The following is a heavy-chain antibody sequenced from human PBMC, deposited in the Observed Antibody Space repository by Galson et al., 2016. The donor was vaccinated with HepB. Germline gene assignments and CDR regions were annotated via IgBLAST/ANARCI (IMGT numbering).Heavy chain of an antibody. D-gene: IGHD1-26*01. V-gene: IGHV3-30*18. J-gene: IGHJ5*02. CDR1: GFTFSSYA. Sequence: SLRLSCAASGFTFSSYAMYWVRQAPGKGLEWVAVISYAGSNKYYADSVKGRFTISRDNSKNTLFLQMNSLRAEDTAVYYCAKEPAPVGSYGVYYYYGMDPWGQGALVTVSS. CDR3: AKEPAPVGSYGVYYYYGMDP. CDR2: ISYAGSNK.